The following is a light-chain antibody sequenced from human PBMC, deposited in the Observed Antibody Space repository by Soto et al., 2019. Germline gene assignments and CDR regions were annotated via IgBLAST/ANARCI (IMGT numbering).Light chain of an antibody. J-gene: IGKJ2*01. V-gene: IGKV1-9*01. CDR2: DAS. CDR1: QDIRRY. Sequence: DIQLTQSPTFLSASAGDRVSITCRASQDIRRYLVWYQQKPGKAPNLLIYDASSLQTGAPSRFSGSGSGTEFTLTITSLQPEDFATYYCRHFYTFGQGTKLEIK. CDR3: RHFYT.